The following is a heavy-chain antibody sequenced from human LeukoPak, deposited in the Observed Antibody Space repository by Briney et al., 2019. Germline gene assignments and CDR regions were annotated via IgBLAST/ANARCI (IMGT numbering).Heavy chain of an antibody. V-gene: IGHV3-30*04. CDR2: ISYDGSNK. Sequence: QPGRSLRLSCAASGFTFSSYAMHWVRQAPGKGLEWVAVISYDGSNKYYADSVKGRFTISRDNSKNTLYLQMNSLRAEDTAVYYCARVGDLAEFDYWGQGTLVTVSS. CDR3: ARVGDLAEFDY. J-gene: IGHJ4*02. CDR1: GFTFSSYA. D-gene: IGHD4-17*01.